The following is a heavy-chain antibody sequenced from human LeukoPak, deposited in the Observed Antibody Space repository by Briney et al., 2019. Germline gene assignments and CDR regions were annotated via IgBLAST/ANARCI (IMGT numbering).Heavy chain of an antibody. V-gene: IGHV4-34*01. Sequence: KPSETLSLTCTVSGGSISSYYWSWIRQPPGKGLEWIGEINHSGSTNYNPSLKSRVTISVDTSKNQFSLKLSSVTAADTAVYYCARGGGYSSSSGNVYYYMDVWGKGTTVTVSS. CDR3: ARGGGYSSSSGNVYYYMDV. D-gene: IGHD6-6*01. CDR2: INHSGST. CDR1: GGSISSYY. J-gene: IGHJ6*03.